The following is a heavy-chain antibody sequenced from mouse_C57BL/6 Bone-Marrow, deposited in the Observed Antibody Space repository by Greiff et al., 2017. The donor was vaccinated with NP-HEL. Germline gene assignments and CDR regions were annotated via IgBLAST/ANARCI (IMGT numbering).Heavy chain of an antibody. J-gene: IGHJ2*01. D-gene: IGHD2-1*01. CDR3: ARVEGNPAYFDY. CDR2: ISDGGSYT. Sequence: EVQLVESGGGLVKPGGSLKLSCAASGFTFSSYAMSWVRQTPEKRLEWVATISDGGSYTYYPDNVKGRFTISRDNAKNNLYLQMGHLKSEDTAMYYCARVEGNPAYFDYWGQGTTLTVSS. CDR1: GFTFSSYA. V-gene: IGHV5-4*01.